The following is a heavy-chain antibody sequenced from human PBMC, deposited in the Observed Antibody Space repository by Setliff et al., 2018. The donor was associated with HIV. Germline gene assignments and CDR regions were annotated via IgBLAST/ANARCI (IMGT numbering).Heavy chain of an antibody. V-gene: IGHV3-30*02. Sequence: LRLSCAASGFIFSSHGMHWVRQAPGKGLEWVAFIRYDESDKQYADSVKGRFTISRGNSKNTLYLQMNSLRTEDTAVYYCAKNLYSSRWSPLDYWGQGTLVTV. CDR2: IRYDESDK. J-gene: IGHJ4*02. CDR1: GFIFSSHG. CDR3: AKNLYSSRWSPLDY. D-gene: IGHD6-13*01.